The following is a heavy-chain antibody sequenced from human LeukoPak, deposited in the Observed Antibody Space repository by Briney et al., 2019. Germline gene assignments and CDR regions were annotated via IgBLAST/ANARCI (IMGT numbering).Heavy chain of an antibody. J-gene: IGHJ4*02. CDR2: INPNSGGT. CDR1: GYTFTGYY. D-gene: IGHD3-16*02. Sequence: ASVTVSCKASGYTFTGYYMHWVRQAPGQGLEWMGWINPNSGGTNYAQKFQGRVTMTRDTSISTAYMELSRLRSDDTAVYYCARDFERSTYYDYVWGSYRQKSYFDYWGQGTLVTVSS. V-gene: IGHV1-2*02. CDR3: ARDFERSTYYDYVWGSYRQKSYFDY.